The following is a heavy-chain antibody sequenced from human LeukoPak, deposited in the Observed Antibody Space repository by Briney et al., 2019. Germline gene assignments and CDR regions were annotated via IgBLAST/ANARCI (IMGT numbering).Heavy chain of an antibody. V-gene: IGHV4-34*01. J-gene: IGHJ6*02. CDR2: INHSGST. Sequence: SETLCLTSAVYGESFRGYYSSWIRQPPEKGVGRSGEINHSGSTNNNPCLKSRVTISVVTSKNQLSLKLRSVTAADTAVYYCARGRRAGYCSSTSCSYYYYYGMDVWGQGTTVSVSS. D-gene: IGHD2-2*03. CDR1: GESFRGYY. CDR3: ARGRRAGYCSSTSCSYYYYYGMDV.